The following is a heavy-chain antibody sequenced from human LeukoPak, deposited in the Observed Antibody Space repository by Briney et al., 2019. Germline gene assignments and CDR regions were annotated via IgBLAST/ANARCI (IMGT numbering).Heavy chain of an antibody. Sequence: ASVKVSCKTSGYTFTDYYIHWVRQAPGQGLEWMGWMNPNSGGTNYAQQFQGRVTMTRDTSISTAYMELTNLRSDDTAAYYCARGIAAPGGRWFDPWGQGTLVTVSS. J-gene: IGHJ5*02. CDR2: MNPNSGGT. V-gene: IGHV1-2*02. CDR1: GYTFTDYY. D-gene: IGHD6-13*01. CDR3: ARGIAAPGGRWFDP.